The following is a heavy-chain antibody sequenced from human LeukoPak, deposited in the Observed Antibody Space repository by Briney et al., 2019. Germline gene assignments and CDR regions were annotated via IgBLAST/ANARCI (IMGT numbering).Heavy chain of an antibody. CDR2: IYYGGST. CDR1: GGSVSSYY. D-gene: IGHD2-2*01. CDR3: ARAAYCGTPSCYGLGSWFGP. J-gene: IGHJ5*02. V-gene: IGHV4-59*08. Sequence: SETLSLTCTVSGGSVSSYYWSWIRQPPGKGLEWIGYIYYGGSTNYNPSLKSRVTISVDTSKNQFSLKLSSVTAADTAVYYCARAAYCGTPSCYGLGSWFGPWGQGILVTVSS.